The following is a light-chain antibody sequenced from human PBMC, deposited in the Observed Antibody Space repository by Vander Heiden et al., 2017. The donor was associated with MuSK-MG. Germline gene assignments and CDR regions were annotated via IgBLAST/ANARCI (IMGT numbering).Light chain of an antibody. CDR1: SSNTGACYD. CDR2: GHN. V-gene: IGLV1-40*01. CDR3: QSYDSSLSGCV. Sequence: QSMLTPPPSVSGAPGQPVPISCTRVSSNTGACYDVHWYRQLPGTAPKVLIYGHNSRPSGVPDRFSGSKSGTSASLAITGLQAEDEADYYCQSYDSSLSGCVFGTGTKVTVL. J-gene: IGLJ1*01.